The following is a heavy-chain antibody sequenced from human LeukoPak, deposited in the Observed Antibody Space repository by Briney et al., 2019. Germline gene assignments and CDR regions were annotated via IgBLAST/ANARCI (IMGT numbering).Heavy chain of an antibody. CDR2: IHPRSGET. CDR3: ARDGEYGTGSYYRGCFDY. Sequence: ASLKVSCKASGYSFTAFYIHWERQAPGQGLEWMGWIHPRSGETNYAYKFRGRVTMTRDTSISTTYMDLGSLGSDDTAVYYCARDGEYGTGSYYRGCFDYWGQGTLVTVSS. D-gene: IGHD3-10*01. CDR1: GYSFTAFY. J-gene: IGHJ4*02. V-gene: IGHV1-2*02.